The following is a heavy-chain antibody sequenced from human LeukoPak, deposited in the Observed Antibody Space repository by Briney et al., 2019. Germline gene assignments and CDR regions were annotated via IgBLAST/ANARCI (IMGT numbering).Heavy chain of an antibody. D-gene: IGHD3-10*01. J-gene: IGHJ4*02. CDR3: ARQVKRGVRGVLFDY. CDR2: IYNGDT. CDR1: GGSISSYY. Sequence: SETLSLTCTVSGGSISSYYWSWIRQPPGKGLEWIGYIYNGDTNYNPSLKSRVTISVDTSKNQFSLKLSSVTAADTAVYYCARQVKRGVRGVLFDYWGQGTLVTVSS. V-gene: IGHV4-59*08.